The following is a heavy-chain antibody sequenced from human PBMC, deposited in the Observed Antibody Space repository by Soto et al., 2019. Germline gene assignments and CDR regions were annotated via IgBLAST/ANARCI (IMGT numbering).Heavy chain of an antibody. J-gene: IGHJ4*02. CDR3: ARSSIEPRVFMYPFDS. CDR1: GGSISSSNW. D-gene: IGHD6-6*01. CDR2: IYYDGNT. Sequence: SETLSLTCAVSGGSISSSNWWSWVRQPPGKGLEWIGEIYYDGNTYYNPSLKSRVAISLDTSKNQFSLRLNSVTAADTAVYYCARSSIEPRVFMYPFDSWGQGTLVTVSS. V-gene: IGHV4-4*02.